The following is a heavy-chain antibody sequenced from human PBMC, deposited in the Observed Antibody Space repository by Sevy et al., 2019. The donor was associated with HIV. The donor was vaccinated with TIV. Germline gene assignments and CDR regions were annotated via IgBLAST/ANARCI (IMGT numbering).Heavy chain of an antibody. CDR2: IFHSGKT. D-gene: IGHD3-16*02. J-gene: IGHJ4*02. CDR3: ARVMITFGGVVVIGLYFDY. Sequence: SETLSLTCAVSGYSISSGYYWGWIRQPPGKGLEWIGNIFHSGKTYYNPSLKSRVTISVDTSNNRFCLKLISVTAADTAVYYCARVMITFGGVVVIGLYFDYWGQGTLVTVSS. CDR1: GYSISSGYY. V-gene: IGHV4-38-2*01.